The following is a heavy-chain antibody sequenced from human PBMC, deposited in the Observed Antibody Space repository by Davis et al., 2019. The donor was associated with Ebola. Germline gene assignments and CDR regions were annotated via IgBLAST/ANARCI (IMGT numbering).Heavy chain of an antibody. D-gene: IGHD2-8*02. Sequence: GGSLRLSCAASGFTFSNAWMSWVRQAPGKGLEWVGRIKSKTDGGTTDYAAPVKGRFTISRDDSKNTLYLQMNSLKTEDTAVYYCTTTSPYCTGGVCYTADYYGMDVWGQGTTVTVSS. CDR1: GFTFSNAW. V-gene: IGHV3-15*01. J-gene: IGHJ6*02. CDR2: IKSKTDGGTT. CDR3: TTTSPYCTGGVCYTADYYGMDV.